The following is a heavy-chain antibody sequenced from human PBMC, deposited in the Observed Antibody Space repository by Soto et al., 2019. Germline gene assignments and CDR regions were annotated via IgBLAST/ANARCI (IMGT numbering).Heavy chain of an antibody. J-gene: IGHJ3*01. CDR2: IHSDGSST. V-gene: IGHV3-74*03. CDR1: GFTFSYYW. CDR3: ARGDRGAFDL. Sequence: EVRLVESEGGLVQPGGSLSLSCAASGFTFSYYWMHWVRQAPGQGLLWVSRIHSDGSSTTYADSVKGRFTISRDNAKITVSLQRNSLRVEDTGVYFYARGDRGAFDLWGQGTMVAV. D-gene: IGHD2-21*02.